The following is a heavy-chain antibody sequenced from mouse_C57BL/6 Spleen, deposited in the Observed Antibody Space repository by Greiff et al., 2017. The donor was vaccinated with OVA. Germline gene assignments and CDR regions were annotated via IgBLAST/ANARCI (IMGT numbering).Heavy chain of an antibody. V-gene: IGHV1-82*01. CDR3: AGDSSGYGNY. D-gene: IGHD3-2*02. Sequence: VQLQQSGPELVKPGASVKISCKASGYAFSSSWMNWVKQRPGKGLEWIGRIYPGDGDTNYNGKFKGKATLTADKSSSTAYMQLSSLTSEDSAVYFCAGDSSGYGNYWGQGTTLTVSS. CDR1: GYAFSSSW. CDR2: IYPGDGDT. J-gene: IGHJ2*01.